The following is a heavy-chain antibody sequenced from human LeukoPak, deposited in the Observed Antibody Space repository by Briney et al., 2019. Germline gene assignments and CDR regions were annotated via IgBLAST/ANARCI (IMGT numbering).Heavy chain of an antibody. Sequence: SVKVSCKPSGGTFSSYAISWVRQAPGQGLEWMGRIIPILGIANYAQKFQGRVTVTADKSTSTAYMELSSLRSEDTAVYYCASLLGTKYYFDYWGQGTLVTVSS. J-gene: IGHJ4*02. CDR1: GGTFSSYA. V-gene: IGHV1-69*04. CDR2: IIPILGIA. D-gene: IGHD7-27*01. CDR3: ASLLGTKYYFDY.